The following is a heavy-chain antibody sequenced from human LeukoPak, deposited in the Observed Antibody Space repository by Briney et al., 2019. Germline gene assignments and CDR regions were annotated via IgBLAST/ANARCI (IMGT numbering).Heavy chain of an antibody. CDR2: ISSSSSYI. D-gene: IGHD6-19*01. CDR3: ARDALGYSSGWYTSYYYMDV. Sequence: PGGSLRLSCAASGFTFSSYSMNWVRQAPGKGLEWVSSISSSSSYIYYADSVKGRFTISRDNAKNSLYLQMNSLRAEDTAVYYCARDALGYSSGWYTSYYYMDVWGKGTTVTVSS. CDR1: GFTFSSYS. J-gene: IGHJ6*03. V-gene: IGHV3-21*04.